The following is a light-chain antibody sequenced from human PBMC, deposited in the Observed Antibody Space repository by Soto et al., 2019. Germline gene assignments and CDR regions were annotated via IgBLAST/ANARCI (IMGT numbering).Light chain of an antibody. Sequence: QSVLTQPPSVSAAPGQKVTISCSGSNSNIGNNYVSWYQQLPGTAPKLLIYDNDVRPSGIPDRFSGSKSGTSATLDITGLQTGDEADYYCGTWDSRLRAVFGGGTKVPS. J-gene: IGLJ2*01. CDR2: DND. CDR3: GTWDSRLRAV. V-gene: IGLV1-51*01. CDR1: NSNIGNNY.